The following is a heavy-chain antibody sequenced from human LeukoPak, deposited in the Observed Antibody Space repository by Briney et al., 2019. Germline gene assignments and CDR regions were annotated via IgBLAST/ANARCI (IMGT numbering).Heavy chain of an antibody. V-gene: IGHV4-39*07. CDR1: GGSISSSSYY. J-gene: IGHJ4*02. CDR3: ARDLYYYDSSGYRHFDY. D-gene: IGHD3-22*01. Sequence: SETLSLTCTVSGGSISSSSYYWGWIRQPPGKGLEWIGSIYYSGSTYYNPSLKSRVTISVDTSKNQFSLKLSSVTAADTAVYYCARDLYYYDSSGYRHFDYWGQGTLVTVSS. CDR2: IYYSGST.